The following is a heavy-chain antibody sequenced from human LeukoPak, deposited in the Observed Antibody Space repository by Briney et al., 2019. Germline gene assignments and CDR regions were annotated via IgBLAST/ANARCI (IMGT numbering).Heavy chain of an antibody. CDR1: GFTFSSYG. D-gene: IGHD6-13*01. V-gene: IGHV3-30*02. CDR2: IRYDGSNK. Sequence: RPGGSLRLSCAASGFTFSSYGMHWVRQAPGKGLEWVAFIRYDGSNKYYADSVKGRFTISRDNSKNTLYLQMNSLRAEDTAVYYCAKQAFSSSWFFDYWGQGTLVTVSS. CDR3: AKQAFSSSWFFDY. J-gene: IGHJ4*02.